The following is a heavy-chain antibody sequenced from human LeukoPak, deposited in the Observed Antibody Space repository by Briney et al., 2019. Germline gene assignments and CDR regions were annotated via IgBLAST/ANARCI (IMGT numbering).Heavy chain of an antibody. CDR1: GGSISSYY. Sequence: SETLSLTCTVSGGSISSYYWSWIRQPAGKGLEWIGRIYTSGSTDYNPSLKSRVTMSVDTSKKQFSLKLRSVTAADTAVYYCARAQDDGYNSYYYGMDVWGQGTTVTVSS. CDR2: IYTSGST. D-gene: IGHD5-24*01. CDR3: ARAQDDGYNSYYYGMDV. J-gene: IGHJ6*02. V-gene: IGHV4-4*07.